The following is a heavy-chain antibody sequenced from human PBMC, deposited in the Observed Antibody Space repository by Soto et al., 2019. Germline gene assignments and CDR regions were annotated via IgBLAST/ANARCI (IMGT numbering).Heavy chain of an antibody. V-gene: IGHV1-69*13. CDR1: GGTFSSYA. CDR2: IIPIFGTA. J-gene: IGHJ4*02. Sequence: SVKVSCKASGGTFSSYAISWVRQAPGQGLEWMGGIIPIFGTANYAQKFQGRVTITADESTSTAYMELSSLRSEDTAVYYCAATCYYDSSGYYPCNYWGQGTLVTVSS. CDR3: AATCYYDSSGYYPCNY. D-gene: IGHD3-22*01.